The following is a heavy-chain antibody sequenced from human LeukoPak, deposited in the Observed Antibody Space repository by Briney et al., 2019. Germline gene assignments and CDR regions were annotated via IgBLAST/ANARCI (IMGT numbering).Heavy chain of an antibody. V-gene: IGHV3-33*01. Sequence: GGSLRLSCAASGFTFSSYGMHWVRQAPGKGLEWVAVIWYNGSNKYYADSVKGRFTISRDNSKNTLYLQMNSLRAEDTAVYYCARDLIAVAGTGLDYWGQGTLVTVSS. CDR1: GFTFSSYG. CDR2: IWYNGSNK. D-gene: IGHD6-19*01. CDR3: ARDLIAVAGTGLDY. J-gene: IGHJ4*02.